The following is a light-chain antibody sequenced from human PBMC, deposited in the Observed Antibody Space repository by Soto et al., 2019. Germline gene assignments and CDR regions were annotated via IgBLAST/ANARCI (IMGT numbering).Light chain of an antibody. V-gene: IGKV3-11*01. J-gene: IGKJ5*01. CDR3: QQRSNLPTT. CDR2: DAS. Sequence: PTRLTFSPLQSPKLSCRASQFIGRYLAWYRQIPGQAPRLLIYDASNRATGIPDRFSGSGSGTDFTLTISRLEPEDFAVYYCQQRSNLPTTFGQGTRLEIK. CDR1: QFIGRY.